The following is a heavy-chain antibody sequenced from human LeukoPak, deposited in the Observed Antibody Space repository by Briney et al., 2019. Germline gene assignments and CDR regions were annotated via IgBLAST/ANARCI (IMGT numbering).Heavy chain of an antibody. J-gene: IGHJ4*02. CDR2: INPNSGGT. Sequence: ASVKVSCKASGYTFTGYYMHWVRQAPGQGLEWMGWINPNSGGTNYAQKFQGRVTMTRDTSISTAYMELSRLRSDDTAVYYCARYLRDSGTYIFDYWGQGTLVTVSS. CDR1: GYTFTGYY. CDR3: ARYLRDSGTYIFDY. D-gene: IGHD1-1*01. V-gene: IGHV1-2*02.